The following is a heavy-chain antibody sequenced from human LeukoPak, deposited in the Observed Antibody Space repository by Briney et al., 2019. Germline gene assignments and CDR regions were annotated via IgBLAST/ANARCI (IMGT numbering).Heavy chain of an antibody. CDR1: GGTFSSYA. D-gene: IGHD2-15*01. Sequence: SVKVSCKASGGTFSSYAISWVRQAPGQGLEWMGGIIPIFGTANYAQKFQGRVTITADESTSTAYMELSSLRSEDTAVYYCAVGGFGPYYFDYWGQGTLVTVSS. J-gene: IGHJ4*02. CDR3: AVGGFGPYYFDY. CDR2: IIPIFGTA. V-gene: IGHV1-69*13.